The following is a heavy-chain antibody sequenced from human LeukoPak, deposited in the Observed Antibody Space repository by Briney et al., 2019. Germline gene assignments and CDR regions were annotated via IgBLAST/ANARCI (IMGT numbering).Heavy chain of an antibody. V-gene: IGHV4-34*01. CDR1: GGSFSGYY. Sequence: SETLSLTCAVYGGSFSGYYRSWIRQPPGKGLEWIGEINHSGSTNYNPSLKSRVTISVDTSKNQFSLKLSSVTAADTAVYYCARAVMEPDYWGQGTLVTVSS. J-gene: IGHJ4*02. CDR2: INHSGST. CDR3: ARAVMEPDY. D-gene: IGHD1-1*01.